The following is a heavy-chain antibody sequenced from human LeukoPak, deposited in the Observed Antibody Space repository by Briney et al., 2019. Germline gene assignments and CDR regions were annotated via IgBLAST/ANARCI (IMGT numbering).Heavy chain of an antibody. CDR3: AAVDTAMASADY. V-gene: IGHV3-21*01. J-gene: IGHJ4*02. CDR1: GFTFSSYS. CDR2: ISSSSSYI. D-gene: IGHD5-18*01. Sequence: GGSLRLSCAASGFTFSSYSMNWVRQAPGKGLEWISSISSSSSYIYYADSVKGRFTISRDNAKNSLYLQMNSLRAEDTAVYYCAAVDTAMASADYWGQGTLVTVSS.